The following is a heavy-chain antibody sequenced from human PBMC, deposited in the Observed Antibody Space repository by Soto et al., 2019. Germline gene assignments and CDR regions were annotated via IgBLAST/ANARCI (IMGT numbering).Heavy chain of an antibody. CDR3: AKGIRPANWNYVLVYSYGMDV. J-gene: IGHJ6*02. CDR1: GFTFSSYG. Sequence: QVQLVESGGGVVQPGRSLRLSCAASGFTFSSYGMHWVRQAPGKGLEWVAVISYDGSNKYYADSVKGRFTISRDNSKNKLYLQMNSLRAEDSAVYYCAKGIRPANWNYVLVYSYGMDVWGQGTTVTVSS. D-gene: IGHD1-7*01. CDR2: ISYDGSNK. V-gene: IGHV3-30*18.